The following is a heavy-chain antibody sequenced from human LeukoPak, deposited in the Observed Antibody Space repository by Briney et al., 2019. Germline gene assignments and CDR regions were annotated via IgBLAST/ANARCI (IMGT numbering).Heavy chain of an antibody. V-gene: IGHV3-7*04. CDR3: TRVGYIDEGIDY. J-gene: IGHJ4*02. Sequence: GGSLRLSCVASGFTFSSYWMSWARQAPGKGLEWVANIKGDGTEKHYAGSVMGRFTISRDNAKNSLYLQMNSLRAEDTAIYYCTRVGYIDEGIDYWGQGTLVTVSS. D-gene: IGHD5-24*01. CDR1: GFTFSSYW. CDR2: IKGDGTEK.